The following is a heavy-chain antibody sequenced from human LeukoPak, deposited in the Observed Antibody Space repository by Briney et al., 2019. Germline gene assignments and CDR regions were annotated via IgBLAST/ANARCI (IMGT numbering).Heavy chain of an antibody. CDR1: GYSISSGYY. CDR2: IYHSGST. CDR3: ARDRIVGATSA. D-gene: IGHD1-26*01. V-gene: IGHV4-38-2*02. Sequence: SETLSLTCTVFGYSISSGYYWGWIRQPPGKGLEWIGSIYHSGSTYYNPSLKSRVTISVDTSKNQFSLKLSSVTAADTAVYYCARDRIVGATSAWGQGTLVTVSS. J-gene: IGHJ5*02.